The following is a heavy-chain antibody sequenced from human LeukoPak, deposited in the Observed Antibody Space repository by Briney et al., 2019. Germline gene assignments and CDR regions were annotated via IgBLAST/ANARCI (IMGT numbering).Heavy chain of an antibody. D-gene: IGHD6-19*01. V-gene: IGHV3-30*18. CDR3: AKDGVEQWLAYYFDY. J-gene: IGHJ4*02. CDR2: ISYDGNNK. CDR1: GFTFSSYE. Sequence: GGSLRLSCAASGFTFSSYEMNWVRQAPGKGLEWVAAISYDGNNKYYADSVKGRLTISRDNSKNTLYVQMNSLRAEDTAVYYCAKDGVEQWLAYYFDYWGQGTLVTVSS.